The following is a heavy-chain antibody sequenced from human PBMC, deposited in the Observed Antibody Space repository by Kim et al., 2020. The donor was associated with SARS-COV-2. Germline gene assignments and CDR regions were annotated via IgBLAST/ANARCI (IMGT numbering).Heavy chain of an antibody. CDR1: GLSFDSYA. CDR2: ISFDGRNK. CDR3: ARGNYYESVSLSDYYNGMDV. J-gene: IGHJ6*02. D-gene: IGHD3-10*01. V-gene: IGHV3-30-3*01. Sequence: GGSLRLSCAASGLSFDSYAMNWVRQAPGNGLEWVAVISFDGRNKDYADSVTGRFTISSDNSKSTLHLQMNSLRVEDTAVYYCARGNYYESVSLSDYYNGMDVWGQGTTVTVSS.